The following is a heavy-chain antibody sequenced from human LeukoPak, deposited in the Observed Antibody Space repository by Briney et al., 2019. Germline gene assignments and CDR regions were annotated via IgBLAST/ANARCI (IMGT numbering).Heavy chain of an antibody. Sequence: GGSLRLSCAASGFTFSRFAMSWVRHAPGTGLAWVSFISSSGNTIFYADSVKGRFTISRDNSKNSLYLQMNSLRADDTAVYFCARAIGSGPLGYFDYWGEGTLVTVSS. V-gene: IGHV3-11*01. J-gene: IGHJ4*02. CDR1: GFTFSRFA. D-gene: IGHD3-3*01. CDR2: ISSSGNTI. CDR3: ARAIGSGPLGYFDY.